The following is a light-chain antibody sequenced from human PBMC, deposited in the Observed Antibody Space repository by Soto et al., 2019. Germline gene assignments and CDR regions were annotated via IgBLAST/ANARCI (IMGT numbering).Light chain of an antibody. CDR2: EVS. Sequence: QSALTQPPSASGSPGQSVNISCTGTSSDVGGYNYVSWYQQHPGKAPKLMIYEVSKRPSGVPDRFSGSKSGNTASLTVSGLQAEDEADYYCSSYAGSNYVVFGGGTKLTVL. J-gene: IGLJ2*01. V-gene: IGLV2-8*01. CDR3: SSYAGSNYVV. CDR1: SSDVGGYNY.